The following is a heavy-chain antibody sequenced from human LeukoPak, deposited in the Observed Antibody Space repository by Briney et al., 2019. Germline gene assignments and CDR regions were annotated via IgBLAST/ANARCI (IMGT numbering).Heavy chain of an antibody. V-gene: IGHV4-4*07. CDR3: ARDGMVRGASYNWFDP. CDR2: IYTSGST. J-gene: IGHJ5*02. D-gene: IGHD3-10*01. Sequence: SVTLSLTCTVSGGSISSYYWSWIRQPAGKGLEWIGRIYTSGSTNYNPSLKSRVTMSVDTSKNQFSLKLSSVTAADTAVYYCARDGMVRGASYNWFDPWGQGTLVTVSS. CDR1: GGSISSYY.